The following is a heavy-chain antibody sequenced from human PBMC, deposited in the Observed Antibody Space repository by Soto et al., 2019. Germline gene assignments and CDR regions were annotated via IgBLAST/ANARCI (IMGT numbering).Heavy chain of an antibody. CDR3: VLGGLYYFDD. J-gene: IGHJ4*02. D-gene: IGHD3-16*01. CDR1: GFTFSTYA. V-gene: IGHV3-23*01. Sequence: LRLSCAASGFTFSTYAMSWVRQAPGKGLEWVSAISGSGGNTYYADAVKGRFTISRDNSKNTLYVQMNSLRAEDTAVYYCVLGGLYYFDDWGQGTLVTVSS. CDR2: ISGSGGNT.